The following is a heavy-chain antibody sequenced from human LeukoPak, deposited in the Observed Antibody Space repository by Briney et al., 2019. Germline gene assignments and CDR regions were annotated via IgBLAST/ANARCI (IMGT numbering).Heavy chain of an antibody. D-gene: IGHD6-19*01. CDR3: TKATQWLAFDY. CDR2: IYNSGTT. Sequence: SQTLSLTWTVSGGSISSHLWSWIPHPPGKGLEWIGHIYNSGTTNYNPSLNSRVTMSVDTSKDQLSLQLTSVTAADTAVYYCTKATQWLAFDYWGRGTLVTVSS. V-gene: IGHV4-59*11. J-gene: IGHJ4*02. CDR1: GGSISSHL.